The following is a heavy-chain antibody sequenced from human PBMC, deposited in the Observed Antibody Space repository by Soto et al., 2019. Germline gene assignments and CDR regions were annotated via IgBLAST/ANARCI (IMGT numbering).Heavy chain of an antibody. J-gene: IGHJ3*02. D-gene: IGHD2-15*01. V-gene: IGHV1-8*01. Sequence: GASVKVSCKASGHPFTNFAMHWVRQAPGQGLEWMGWISAYNGNTNYAQKFQGRVTMTRNTSISTAYMELSSLRSEDTAVYYCARGATYCVAGSCYSADAFDIWGLGTLVTVSS. CDR3: ARGATYCVAGSCYSADAFDI. CDR1: GHPFTNFA. CDR2: ISAYNGNT.